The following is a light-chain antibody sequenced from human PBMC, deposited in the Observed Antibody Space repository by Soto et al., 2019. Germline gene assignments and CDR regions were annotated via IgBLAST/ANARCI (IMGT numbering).Light chain of an antibody. CDR2: GAS. Sequence: EIVMTQSPVTLSVSPGEGATLFCRASQSVRNNLAWYQQKPGQAPRLLIYGASSRATGIPDRFSGSGSGTDFTLTISRLEPEDFAVYYCQQYGSSPGTFGQGTKVDIK. V-gene: IGKV3-20*01. CDR1: QSVRNN. CDR3: QQYGSSPGT. J-gene: IGKJ1*01.